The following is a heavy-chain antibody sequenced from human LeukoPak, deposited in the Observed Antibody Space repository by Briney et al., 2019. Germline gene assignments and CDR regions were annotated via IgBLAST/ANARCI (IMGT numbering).Heavy chain of an antibody. CDR2: IKQDGSEK. J-gene: IGHJ4*02. CDR3: ARDRGYSTFDY. CDR1: EFIFSGYW. D-gene: IGHD4-23*01. Sequence: GGSLRLSCAASEFIFSGYWMNWVRQAPGKGLEWVANIKQDGSEKQYVDSVRGRFTISRDNAKNSLYLQMNSLRVDDTAVYYCARDRGYSTFDYWGQGTLVTVSS. V-gene: IGHV3-7*01.